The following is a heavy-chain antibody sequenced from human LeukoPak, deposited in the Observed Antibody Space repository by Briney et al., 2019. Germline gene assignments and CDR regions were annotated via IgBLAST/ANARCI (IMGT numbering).Heavy chain of an antibody. CDR2: ISWHSGSI. D-gene: IGHD3-22*01. CDR1: GFTFDDYA. V-gene: IGHV3-9*01. J-gene: IGHJ5*02. CDR3: AKGVSGYQGGWFDP. Sequence: GRSLRLSCAASGFTFDDYAMHWGRQGPGKGLEWVSGISWHSGSIGYADSVKGRFTVSRDNAKNSLYLQMNSLRAEDTALYYCAKGVSGYQGGWFDPWGQGTLVTVSS.